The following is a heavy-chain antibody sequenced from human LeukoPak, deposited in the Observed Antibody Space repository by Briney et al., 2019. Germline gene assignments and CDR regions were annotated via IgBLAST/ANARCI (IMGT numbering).Heavy chain of an antibody. J-gene: IGHJ6*02. CDR1: GFTFDDYA. Sequence: PGGSLRLSCAASGFTFDDYAMHWVRQAPGKGLECVSLISGDSGRTYYVDSVKGRFTIYRDNSINTLYLQMKSLRTEDTALYYCAKDARRSRERLNRDFWSASFSYHYYGMDVWGQGITVTVSS. CDR3: AKDARRSRERLNRDFWSASFSYHYYGMDV. CDR2: ISGDSGRT. V-gene: IGHV3-43*02. D-gene: IGHD3-3*01.